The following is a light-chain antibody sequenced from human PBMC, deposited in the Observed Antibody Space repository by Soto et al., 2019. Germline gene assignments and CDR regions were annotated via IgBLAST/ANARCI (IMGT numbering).Light chain of an antibody. Sequence: QSVLTQPASVSGSPGQSITISFTVTISDVVAYDYVSFYQQHPYKAPKPMIYEFINLPSLFSNRFSVCNSVSTSTLTISFDTAALTXXGXQADDEADYDCSSYTSSSTRVFGTGTKVTVL. CDR1: ISDVVAYDY. V-gene: IGLV2-14*03. CDR3: SSYTSSSTRV. CDR2: EFI. J-gene: IGLJ1*01.